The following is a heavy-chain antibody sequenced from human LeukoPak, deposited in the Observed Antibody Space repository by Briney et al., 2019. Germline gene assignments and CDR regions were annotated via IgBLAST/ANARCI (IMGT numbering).Heavy chain of an antibody. D-gene: IGHD3-10*01. V-gene: IGHV3-23*01. CDR2: IRGSGGNT. J-gene: IGHJ4*02. Sequence: GGSLRLSCAASGFTFSVYAMSWVRQAPGKGLEWVSAIRGSGGNTYYADSVKGRFTISRDNSKNTLYLQMNSLRAEDTAVYYCAKVVWFGELFDYWGQGTLVTVSS. CDR3: AKVVWFGELFDY. CDR1: GFTFSVYA.